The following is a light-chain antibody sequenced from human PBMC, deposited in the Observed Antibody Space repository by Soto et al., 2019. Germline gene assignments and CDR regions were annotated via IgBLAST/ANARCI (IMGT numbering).Light chain of an antibody. CDR1: QPIRNH. CDR2: ATA. Sequence: DIQLTRFPLSLSASVGDRVTTPCRASQPIRNHLNGYQQQPGEAPKIVIYATATLQSGVPSMFNSSVAGTDFTLTISSLQPEDVATYYCQQTYRTPLTFGGGTKVDIK. J-gene: IGKJ4*01. CDR3: QQTYRTPLT. V-gene: IGKV1-39*01.